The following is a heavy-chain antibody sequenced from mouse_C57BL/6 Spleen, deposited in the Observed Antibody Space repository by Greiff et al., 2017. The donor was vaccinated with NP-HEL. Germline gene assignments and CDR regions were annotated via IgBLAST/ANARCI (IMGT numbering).Heavy chain of an antibody. Sequence: EVQLQQSGPELVKPGASVKISCKASGYSFTGYYMNWVKQSPEKSLEWIGEINPSTGGTTYNQKFKAKATLTVEKSSSTAYMQLKSLTSEDSAVYYCARRGCSRPHWYCDVWGTGTTVTVSS. D-gene: IGHD1-1*01. CDR1: GYSFTGYY. J-gene: IGHJ1*03. CDR2: INPSTGGT. CDR3: ARRGCSRPHWYCDV. V-gene: IGHV1-42*01.